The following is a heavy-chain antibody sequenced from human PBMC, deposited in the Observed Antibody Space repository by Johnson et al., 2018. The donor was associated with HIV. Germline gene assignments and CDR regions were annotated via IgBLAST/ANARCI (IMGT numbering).Heavy chain of an antibody. J-gene: IGHJ3*02. D-gene: IGHD3-10*01. CDR1: GFTFSNYY. Sequence: VQLVESGGGLVPPGGSLRLSCAASGFTFSNYYMSWVRQAPGKGLEWVADIKQDGSEKHYVDSVKGRFTSSRDNAKNSMYLEMNSLRAEDTAMYYCAKGLVTYYYGLVIWGQGTMVTVSS. CDR3: AKGLVTYYYGLVI. V-gene: IGHV3-7*05. CDR2: IKQDGSEK.